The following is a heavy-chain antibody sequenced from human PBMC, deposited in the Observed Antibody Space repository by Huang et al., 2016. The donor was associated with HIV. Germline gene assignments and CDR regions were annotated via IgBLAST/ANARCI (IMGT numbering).Heavy chain of an antibody. CDR1: GGSINTGRYY. D-gene: IGHD3-3*01. V-gene: IGHV4-39*01. CDR3: ARNHDFWRGRMFAISYFDV. Sequence: QMRFQESGPGLVKPSGTLSLTCNVSGGSINTGRYYWGWIRQPPGKGLEWVVSLLYTGKMDYDPALKGRLTMSADTSKNQFSLNLSSVTAADTAIYYCARNHDFWRGRMFAISYFDVWGRGTLVTVAS. CDR2: LLYTGKM. J-gene: IGHJ2*01.